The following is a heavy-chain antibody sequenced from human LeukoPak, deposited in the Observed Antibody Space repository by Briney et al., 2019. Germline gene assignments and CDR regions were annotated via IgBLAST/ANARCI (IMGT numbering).Heavy chain of an antibody. Sequence: SETLSLTRTVSGGSISSGSYYWGWIRQPPGKGLEWIGSIYYSGNTYYNPSLKSRVTISVDTYKNQISLKLSSVTAAGTAVYYCARRTTVTTSYVFDIWGQGTMVTVSS. CDR3: ARRTTVTTSYVFDI. V-gene: IGHV4-39*01. D-gene: IGHD4-17*01. CDR1: GGSISSGSYY. J-gene: IGHJ3*02. CDR2: IYYSGNT.